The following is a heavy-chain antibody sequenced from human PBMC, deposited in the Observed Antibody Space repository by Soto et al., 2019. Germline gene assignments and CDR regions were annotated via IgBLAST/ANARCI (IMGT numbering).Heavy chain of an antibody. V-gene: IGHV4-59*08. D-gene: IGHD6-19*01. CDR1: GGSISSYY. CDR2: IYYSGST. J-gene: IGHJ4*02. CDR3: ARQPVAQWLGYYFDY. Sequence: SEILSLTCTVSGGSISSYYWSWIRQPPGKGLEWIGYIYYSGSTNYNPSLKSRVTISVDTSKNQFSLKLSSVTAADTAVYYCARQPVAQWLGYYFDYWGQGTLVTVSS.